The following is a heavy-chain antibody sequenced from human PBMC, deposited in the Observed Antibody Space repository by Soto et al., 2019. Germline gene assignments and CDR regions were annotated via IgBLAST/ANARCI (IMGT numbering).Heavy chain of an antibody. J-gene: IGHJ6*02. D-gene: IGHD6-19*01. CDR2: ISGGGGST. Sequence: GGSLRLSCAASGFTFNNYAMTWVRQAPGKGLEWVSGISGGGGSTYYAGSLKGRFTISRDNSKNTLYLQMNSLRVADTAVYYCARTESSGWSTRYGMDVWGQGTTVTVSS. CDR1: GFTFNNYA. V-gene: IGHV3-23*01. CDR3: ARTESSGWSTRYGMDV.